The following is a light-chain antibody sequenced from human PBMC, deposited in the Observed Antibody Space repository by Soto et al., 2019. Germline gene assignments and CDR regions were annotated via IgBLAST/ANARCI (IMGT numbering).Light chain of an antibody. J-gene: IGKJ4*01. CDR2: WAS. Sequence: DIVMTQSPDSLAVSLGVRATINCKSSQSVLYSSNNKNYLAWYQQKPGQPPKLLIHWASTRKSGVPDRFSGSGSGTDFTLTISSLQAEDVAVYYCQQHYSTPLTFGGGTKVEIK. V-gene: IGKV4-1*01. CDR1: QSVLYSSNNKNY. CDR3: QQHYSTPLT.